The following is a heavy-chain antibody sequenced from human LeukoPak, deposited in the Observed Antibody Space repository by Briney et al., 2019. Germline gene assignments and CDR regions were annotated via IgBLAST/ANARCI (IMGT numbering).Heavy chain of an antibody. Sequence: GGSLRLSCAASGFTVSSNYMSWVRQAPGKGLEWVSIIYSGGSTFYADSVKGRFTISRDNSKNTLYLQMNSLRAEDTAVYYCASSGYSYGFDDYYYYMDVWGKGTTVTISS. CDR3: ASSGYSYGFDDYYYYMDV. J-gene: IGHJ6*03. CDR1: GFTVSSNY. D-gene: IGHD5-18*01. CDR2: IYSGGST. V-gene: IGHV3-53*01.